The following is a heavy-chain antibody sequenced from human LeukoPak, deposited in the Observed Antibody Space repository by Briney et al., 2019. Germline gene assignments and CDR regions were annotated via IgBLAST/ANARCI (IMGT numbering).Heavy chain of an antibody. Sequence: GGSLRLSCAASGFKFDDYAMHWVRQAPGKGLEWVSGISWNSGSIAFADSVKGRFTISRDNAKNSLYLQMNSLRAEDTAFYYCAKSEVVVLTGVAFDYWGQGTLVTVSS. J-gene: IGHJ4*02. CDR2: ISWNSGSI. CDR3: AKSEVVVLTGVAFDY. D-gene: IGHD2-2*01. V-gene: IGHV3-9*01. CDR1: GFKFDDYA.